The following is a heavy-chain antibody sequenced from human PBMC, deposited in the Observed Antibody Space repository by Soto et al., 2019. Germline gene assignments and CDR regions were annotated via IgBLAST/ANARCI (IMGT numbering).Heavy chain of an antibody. V-gene: IGHV4-31*03. Sequence: TQSLTTNVPSGSSSRSSYYTSCSRPHPGKGLEWIGYICYSGSTYYHPSLKSRVTISVDTSKNQFSLKLSSVTAADTAVYYRARVCVRDCLYGMDVWGQGTTVTVSS. CDR3: ARVCVRDCLYGMDV. CDR2: ICYSGST. J-gene: IGHJ6*02. D-gene: IGHD2-21*02. CDR1: SGSSSRSSYY.